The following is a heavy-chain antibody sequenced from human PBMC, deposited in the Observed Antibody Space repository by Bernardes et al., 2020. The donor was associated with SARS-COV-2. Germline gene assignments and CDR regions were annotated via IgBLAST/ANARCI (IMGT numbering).Heavy chain of an antibody. J-gene: IGHJ4*02. V-gene: IGHV3-30*18. Sequence: GGSLRLSCAASGFIFSDYAMHWVRQAPGKGLEWVALISHDGGHKYYADSVRGRFTVSRDNSKNTLYLQINSLRADDTAMYYCAKILTSGWFDLRVGYFENWGQGTLVTVSS. CDR2: ISHDGGHK. D-gene: IGHD6-19*01. CDR3: AKILTSGWFDLRVGYFEN. CDR1: GFIFSDYA.